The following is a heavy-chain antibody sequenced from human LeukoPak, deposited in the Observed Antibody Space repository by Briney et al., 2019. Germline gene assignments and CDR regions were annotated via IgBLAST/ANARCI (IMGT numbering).Heavy chain of an antibody. Sequence: NPSETLSLTCTVSGGSISSYYWSWIRQPAGKGLEWIGYIYYSGSTNYNPSLKSRVTISVDTSKNQFSLKLSSVTAADTAVYYCARHRTGGLDYWGQGTLVTVSS. CDR2: IYYSGST. D-gene: IGHD7-27*01. V-gene: IGHV4-59*08. CDR1: GGSISSYY. CDR3: ARHRTGGLDY. J-gene: IGHJ4*02.